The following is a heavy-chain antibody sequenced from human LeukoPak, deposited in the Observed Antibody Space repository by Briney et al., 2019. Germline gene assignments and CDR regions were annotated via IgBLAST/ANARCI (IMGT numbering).Heavy chain of an antibody. CDR3: ARGTYGGNSITSFDY. Sequence: PSETLSLTCTVSGGSISSYYWSWIRQPPGKGLEWIGYIYYSGSTNYNPSLKSRVTISVDTSKNQFSLKLSSVAAADTAVYYCARGTYGGNSITSFDYRGQGTLVTVSS. V-gene: IGHV4-59*01. D-gene: IGHD4-23*01. CDR1: GGSISSYY. CDR2: IYYSGST. J-gene: IGHJ4*02.